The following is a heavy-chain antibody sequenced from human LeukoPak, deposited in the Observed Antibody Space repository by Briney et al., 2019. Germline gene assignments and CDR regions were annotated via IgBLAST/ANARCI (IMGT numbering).Heavy chain of an antibody. V-gene: IGHV4-59*08. D-gene: IGHD3-10*01. CDR1: GGSISSYY. CDR3: ARHFQIGELNY. CDR2: IYYSGST. J-gene: IGHJ4*02. Sequence: SETLSLTCTVSGGSISSYYWSWIRQPPGKGLEWIGYIYYSGSTNYNPSLKSRVTISVDTSKNQFSLKLSSVTAADTAVYYCARHFQIGELNYWGQGTLVTVSS.